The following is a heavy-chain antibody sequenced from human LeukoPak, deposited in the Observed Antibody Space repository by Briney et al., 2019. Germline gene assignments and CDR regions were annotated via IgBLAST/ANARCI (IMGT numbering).Heavy chain of an antibody. V-gene: IGHV4-30-2*01. D-gene: IGHD6-13*01. Sequence: PSETLSLTCAVSGVSISSGGYSWSWLRQPPGKGLEWIGYIYHSGSTYYNPSLKSRVTISVGRSKNQFSLKLSSMTAADTAVYYCARDVAAAPRNWFDPWGQGTLVTVSS. CDR1: GVSISSGGYS. J-gene: IGHJ5*02. CDR3: ARDVAAAPRNWFDP. CDR2: IYHSGST.